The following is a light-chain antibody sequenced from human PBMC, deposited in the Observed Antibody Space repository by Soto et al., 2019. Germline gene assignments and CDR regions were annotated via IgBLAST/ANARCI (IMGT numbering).Light chain of an antibody. Sequence: IVMTHSPATLCASPGEIATLSFRASQSVSSNLAWYQQKPGQAPRLLIYGASRRATGIPDRFSGSGSGTDFTLTINKLEPEDFAVYYCQQYASSAITFGQGTKVDIK. CDR1: QSVSSN. CDR3: QQYASSAIT. J-gene: IGKJ1*01. CDR2: GAS. V-gene: IGKV3-20*01.